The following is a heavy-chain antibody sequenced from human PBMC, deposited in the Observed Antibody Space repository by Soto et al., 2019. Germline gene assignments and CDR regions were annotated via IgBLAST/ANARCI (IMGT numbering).Heavy chain of an antibody. CDR1: GFTFSSYW. V-gene: IGHV3-74*01. CDR3: ARETGYSSGWRQDY. J-gene: IGHJ4*02. D-gene: IGHD6-19*01. Sequence: GGSLRLSCAASGFTFSSYWMHWVRQAPGKGLVWVSRINSDGSSISYAESVKGRFTISRDNAKNTLYLQMNSLRVEDTAVYYCARETGYSSGWRQDYWGQGTLVTVSS. CDR2: INSDGSSI.